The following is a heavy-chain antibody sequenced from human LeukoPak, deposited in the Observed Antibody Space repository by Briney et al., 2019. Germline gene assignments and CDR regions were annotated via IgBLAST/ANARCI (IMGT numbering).Heavy chain of an antibody. CDR3: ARVRSDTTGEFWSGYYNRIDY. CDR2: INHSGST. CDR1: GGSFSGYY. Sequence: SETLSFTCAVYGGSFSGYYWSWIRQPPGKGLEWIGEINHSGSTNYNPSLKSRVTISVDTSKNQFSLKLSSETAVDTAVYYCARVRSDTTGEFWSGYYNRIDYWGRGTLVTVSS. J-gene: IGHJ4*02. D-gene: IGHD3-3*01. V-gene: IGHV4-34*01.